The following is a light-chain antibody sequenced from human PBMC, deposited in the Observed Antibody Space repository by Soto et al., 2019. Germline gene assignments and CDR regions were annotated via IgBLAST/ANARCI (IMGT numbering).Light chain of an antibody. CDR1: QSVASN. CDR2: GAS. Sequence: EIVMTQSPDSMSVSPGDGATLSCRVSQSVASNVAWYQQKPGQGPRLLIHGASTRAVGVPARFSGSGSGTDFTLPISSLQSEDFAVYYCQQYHNWSPQYTFGQGTTLQIK. V-gene: IGKV3-15*01. CDR3: QQYHNWSPQYT. J-gene: IGKJ2*01.